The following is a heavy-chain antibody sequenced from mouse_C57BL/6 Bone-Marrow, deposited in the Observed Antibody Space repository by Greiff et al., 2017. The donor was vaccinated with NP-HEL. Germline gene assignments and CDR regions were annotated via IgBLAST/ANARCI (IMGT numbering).Heavy chain of an antibody. CDR3: ARYFDYYGSSYAMDY. D-gene: IGHD1-1*01. CDR2: IDPSASYT. V-gene: IGHV1-59*01. Sequence: QVQLQQPGAELVRPGTSVKLSCKASGYTFTSYWMHWVKQRPGQGLEWIGVIDPSASYTNYNHKFKGKATLTVDTSSSTAYMQLSSLTSDDSAVYYCARYFDYYGSSYAMDYWGQGTSVTVSS. J-gene: IGHJ4*01. CDR1: GYTFTSYW.